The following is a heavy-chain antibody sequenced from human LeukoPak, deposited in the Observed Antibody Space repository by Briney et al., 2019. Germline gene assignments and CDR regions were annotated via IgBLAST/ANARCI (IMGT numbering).Heavy chain of an antibody. V-gene: IGHV3-23*01. CDR1: GFSFSSYA. D-gene: IGHD6-13*01. Sequence: PGGSLRLSCAASGFSFSSYAMSWVRQAPGKGLEWVSAISGSGGGTYYADSVKGRFTISRDSSKNTLYLQMNSLRAEDTAVYYCARGPPHIAAPYDYWGQGTLVTVSS. CDR3: ARGPPHIAAPYDY. J-gene: IGHJ4*02. CDR2: ISGSGGGT.